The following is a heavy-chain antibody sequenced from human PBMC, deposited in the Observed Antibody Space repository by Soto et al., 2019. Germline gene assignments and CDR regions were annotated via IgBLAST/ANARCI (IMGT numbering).Heavy chain of an antibody. J-gene: IGHJ4*02. CDR1: GFTFSSYG. V-gene: IGHV3-33*01. Sequence: QSGGSLRLSCAASGFTFSSYGMHWVRQAPGKGLEWVAVIWYDGSNKYYADSVKGRFTISRDNSKNTLYLQMNSLRAEDTAVYYFARDLDCSSTSCQVRDFDYWGQGTLVTRLL. CDR3: ARDLDCSSTSCQVRDFDY. D-gene: IGHD2-2*01. CDR2: IWYDGSNK.